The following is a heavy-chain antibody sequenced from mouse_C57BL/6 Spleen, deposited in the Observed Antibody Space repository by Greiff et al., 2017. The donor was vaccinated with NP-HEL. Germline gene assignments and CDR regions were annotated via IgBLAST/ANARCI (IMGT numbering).Heavy chain of an antibody. CDR1: GYTFTSYW. V-gene: IGHV1-59*01. D-gene: IGHD2-4*01. CDR3: ARTYAIYDYDGDWYFDV. CDR2: IDPSDSYT. J-gene: IGHJ1*03. Sequence: VQLQQPGAELVRPGTSVKLSCKASGYTFTSYWMHWVKQRPGQGLEWIGVIDPSDSYTNYNQKFKGKATLTVDTSSSTAYMQRSSLTSEDSAVYYCARTYAIYDYDGDWYFDVWGTGTTVTVSS.